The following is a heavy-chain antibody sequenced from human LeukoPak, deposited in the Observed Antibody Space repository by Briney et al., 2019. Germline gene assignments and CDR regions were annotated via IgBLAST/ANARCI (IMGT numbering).Heavy chain of an antibody. CDR2: IIPIFGTA. V-gene: IGHV1-69*13. J-gene: IGHJ5*02. CDR3: ARXRIAARPNWFDP. Sequence: ASVKVSCKASGGTFSSYAISWVRQAPGQGLEWMGGIIPIFGTANYAQKFQGRVTITADESTSTAYMELSSLRSEDTAVYYCARXRIAARPNWFDPWGQGTLVTVSS. CDR1: GGTFSSYA. D-gene: IGHD6-6*01.